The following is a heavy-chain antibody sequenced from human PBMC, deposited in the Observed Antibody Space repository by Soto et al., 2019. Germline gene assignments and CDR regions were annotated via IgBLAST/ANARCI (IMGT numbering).Heavy chain of an antibody. CDR2: FYYSGST. CDR3: AGAHPGRGIAVTAGWFDP. Sequence: QVQLQESGPGLVKTSETLSLTCTVSGGSVSSGSYYWSWIRQPPGKRLEWIGYFYYSGSTNYNPLLKSRVTISLDTSKNQFSRKLSSVTAADTAVYYCAGAHPGRGIAVTAGWFDPWGQGTLVTVSS. CDR1: GGSVSSGSYY. V-gene: IGHV4-61*01. D-gene: IGHD6-19*01. J-gene: IGHJ5*02.